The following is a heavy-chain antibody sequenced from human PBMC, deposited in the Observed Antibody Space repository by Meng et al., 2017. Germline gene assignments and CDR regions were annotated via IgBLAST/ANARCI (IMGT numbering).Heavy chain of an antibody. J-gene: IGHJ4*02. CDR1: GCSIRSGSW. V-gene: IGHV4-4*02. CDR2: IYYMGRT. CDR3: ARLESIAASQRAVYYFDY. D-gene: IGHD6-6*01. Sequence: LVSASGIWSLSGLVYGCSIRSGSWCSWVGEPAGKGLWWMGEIYYMGRTNYKPSIKSRVTISVDKSKNQFSLKLSYVTAAETDVYYCARLESIAASQRAVYYFDYWGQGTLVTVSS.